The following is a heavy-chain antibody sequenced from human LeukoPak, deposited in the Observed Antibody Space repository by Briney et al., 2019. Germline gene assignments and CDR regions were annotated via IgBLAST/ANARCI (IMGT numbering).Heavy chain of an antibody. D-gene: IGHD3-16*01. CDR2: INHSGST. Sequence: PSQTLSLTCTVSGGSLSSGDYYWSWLRQPPGTGLEWIGEINHSGSTNYNPSLKSRVTISVDTSKNQFSLKLSSVTAADTAVYYCARAYTFDYWGQGTLVTVSS. J-gene: IGHJ4*02. CDR1: GGSLSSGDYY. CDR3: ARAYTFDY. V-gene: IGHV4-30-4*01.